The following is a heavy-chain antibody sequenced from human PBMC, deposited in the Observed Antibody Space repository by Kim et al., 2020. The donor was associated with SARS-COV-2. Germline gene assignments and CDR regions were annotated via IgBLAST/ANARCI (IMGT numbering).Heavy chain of an antibody. V-gene: IGHV1-69*13. D-gene: IGHD6-13*01. CDR1: VGTFSSYA. J-gene: IGHJ4*02. CDR3: ARGGPDSSSGLDY. Sequence: SVKVSCKASVGTFSSYAISWVRQAPGQGLEWMGGIIPIFGKANYAQKFQGRVTLTADESTNTAYMELSSLGSGDTAVYYCARGGPDSSSGLDYWGQGTLVTVSS. CDR2: IIPIFGKA.